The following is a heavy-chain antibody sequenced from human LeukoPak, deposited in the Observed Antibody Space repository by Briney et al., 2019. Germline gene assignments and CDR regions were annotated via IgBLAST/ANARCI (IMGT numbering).Heavy chain of an antibody. CDR1: GFTFSSYS. Sequence: GGSLRLSCAASGFTFSSYSMNWVRQAPGKGLEWVSSISSSSSYIYYADSVKGRFTISRDNSKNTVYLQMNSLRADDTAVYYCAVDYGGKSGFDYWGQGTLVTVSS. D-gene: IGHD4-23*01. CDR2: ISSSSSYI. V-gene: IGHV3-21*04. J-gene: IGHJ4*02. CDR3: AVDYGGKSGFDY.